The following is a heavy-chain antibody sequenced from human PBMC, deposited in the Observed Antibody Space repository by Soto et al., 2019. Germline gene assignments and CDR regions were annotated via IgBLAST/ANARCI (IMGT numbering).Heavy chain of an antibody. CDR2: MNPNSGNT. J-gene: IGHJ6*02. CDR3: AREKTSYGMDV. V-gene: IGHV1-8*01. Sequence: QVQLVQSGAEVKKPGASVKVSCKASGYTFTSYDINWVRQATGQGLEWMGWMNPNSGNTGYAQKYHGIVTMTRNTSISTAYMELSSLRSEETAVYYCAREKTSYGMDVWGQGTTVTVSS. CDR1: GYTFTSYD.